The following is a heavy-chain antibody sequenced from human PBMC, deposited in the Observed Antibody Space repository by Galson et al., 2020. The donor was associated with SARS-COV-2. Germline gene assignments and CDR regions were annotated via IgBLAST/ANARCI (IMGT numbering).Heavy chain of an antibody. Sequence: GGSLRLSCAVSGFTLSDNCMSWVRQAPGKGLEWVSVIYSSGSTYYADSVKGRFTISRDNSKNTLYLQMNSLRDEDTAVYYCARDMRVGLTHYCYYYYMDVWGKGTTVTISS. CDR2: IYSSGST. V-gene: IGHV3-66*01. J-gene: IGHJ6*03. CDR3: ARDMRVGLTHYCYYYYMDV. D-gene: IGHD1-26*01. CDR1: GFTLSDNC.